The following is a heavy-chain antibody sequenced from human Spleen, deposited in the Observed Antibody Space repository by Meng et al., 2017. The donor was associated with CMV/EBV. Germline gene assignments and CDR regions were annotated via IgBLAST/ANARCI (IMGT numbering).Heavy chain of an antibody. CDR2: ISSSSSYI. CDR3: ARFSNWAYDNFFDAFNI. Sequence: FTFSTYSMNWVRQAPGKGLEWVSSISSSSSYIYYADSVKGRFTISRDNAKNSLYLQMNSLRAEDTAVYYCARFSNWAYDNFFDAFNIWGQGTMVTVSS. D-gene: IGHD3-16*01. J-gene: IGHJ3*02. V-gene: IGHV3-21*01. CDR1: FTFSTYS.